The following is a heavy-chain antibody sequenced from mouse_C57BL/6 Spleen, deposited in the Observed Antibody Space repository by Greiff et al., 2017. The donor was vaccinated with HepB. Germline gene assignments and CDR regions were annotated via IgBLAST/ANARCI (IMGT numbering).Heavy chain of an antibody. CDR2: INPSNGGT. CDR3: ARKAMVRQAMDY. V-gene: IGHV1-53*01. Sequence: QVQLQQPGTELVKPGASVKLSCKASGYTFTSYWMHWVKPRPGQGLEWIGNINPSNGGTNYNEKFKSKATLTVDKSSSTAYMQLSSLTSEDSAVYYCARKAMVRQAMDYWGQGTSVTVSS. J-gene: IGHJ4*01. D-gene: IGHD2-2*01. CDR1: GYTFTSYW.